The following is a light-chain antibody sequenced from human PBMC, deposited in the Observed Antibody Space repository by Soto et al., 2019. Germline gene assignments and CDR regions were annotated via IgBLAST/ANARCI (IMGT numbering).Light chain of an antibody. V-gene: IGKV1-8*01. CDR2: AAS. CDR3: QQYYSYPT. CDR1: QGISSY. J-gene: IGKJ1*01. Sequence: AIRMTQSPSSFSASTGDRVTITCRASQGISSYLAWYQQKPGKAPKLLIYAASTLQSGVPSRFSGSGSGTDFTLTISCLQSEDLATYYCQQYYSYPTLGQGTKVEIK.